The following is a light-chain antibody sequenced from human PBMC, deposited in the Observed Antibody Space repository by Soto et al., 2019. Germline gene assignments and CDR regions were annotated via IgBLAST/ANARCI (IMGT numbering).Light chain of an antibody. CDR1: SSDVGGYNY. CDR2: EVS. CDR3: ISFAGNHNLV. J-gene: IGLJ2*01. Sequence: QSALTQPPSASGSPGQSVTISCTGTSSDVGGYNYVSWYQQHPGKAPKLMISEVSQRPSGVPDRFSGSKSGNTASLPVSGLHAEDDAYYYYISFAGNHNLVFGGGTKLTVL. V-gene: IGLV2-8*01.